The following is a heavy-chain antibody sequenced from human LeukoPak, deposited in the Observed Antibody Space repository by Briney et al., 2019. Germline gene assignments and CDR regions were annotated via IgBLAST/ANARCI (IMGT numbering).Heavy chain of an antibody. V-gene: IGHV4-31*03. CDR1: GGSISSGGYY. D-gene: IGHD3-22*01. CDR3: ASTYYYDSSGYSAFGY. J-gene: IGHJ4*02. Sequence: PSETLSLTCTVSGGSISSGGYYWSWIRQHPGKGLEWIGYIYYSGSTYYNPSLKSRVTISVDTSKNQFSLKLSSVTAADTAVYYCASTYYYDSSGYSAFGYWGQGTLVTVSS. CDR2: IYYSGST.